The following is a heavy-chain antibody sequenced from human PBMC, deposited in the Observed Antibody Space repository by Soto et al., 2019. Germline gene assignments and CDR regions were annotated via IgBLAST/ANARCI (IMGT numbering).Heavy chain of an antibody. Sequence: PGGSLRLSCAASGFTFSSYGMHWVRQAPGKGLEWVAVISYDGSNKYYADSVKGRFTISRDNSKNTLYLQMNSLRAEDTAVYYWAKDYHEVVVAAPPDEYYYGMNVWGQGTTVTVSS. CDR1: GFTFSSYG. D-gene: IGHD2-15*01. V-gene: IGHV3-30*18. CDR2: ISYDGSNK. J-gene: IGHJ6*02. CDR3: AKDYHEVVVAAPPDEYYYGMNV.